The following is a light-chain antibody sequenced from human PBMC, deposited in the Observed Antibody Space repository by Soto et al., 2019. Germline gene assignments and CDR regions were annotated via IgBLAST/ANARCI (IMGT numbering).Light chain of an antibody. Sequence: QSVLTQPASVSGSPGQSITMSCTGSSSDVGGHNYVSWYQQHPGKAPRLMIYEVTKRPSGVSNRFSGSKSGNTASLTISGLQAEDEADYYCSSYTFTSTLYVFGTGTKVTVL. CDR1: SSDVGGHNY. V-gene: IGLV2-14*03. CDR3: SSYTFTSTLYV. J-gene: IGLJ1*01. CDR2: EVT.